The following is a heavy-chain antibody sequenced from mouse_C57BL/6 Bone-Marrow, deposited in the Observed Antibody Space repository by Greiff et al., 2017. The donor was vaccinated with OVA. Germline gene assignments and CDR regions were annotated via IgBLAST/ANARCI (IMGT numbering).Heavy chain of an antibody. J-gene: IGHJ1*03. CDR2: IDPSDSYT. V-gene: IGHV1-59*01. CDR3: ARRYYGSSYWYFDV. Sequence: QVQLQQPGAELVRPGTSVKLSCKASGYTFTSYWMHWVKQRPGQGLEWIGVIDPSDSYTNYNQKFKGKATLTVDTSSSTAYMQLSSLTSEDSAVYDCARRYYGSSYWYFDVWGTGTTVTVSS. CDR1: GYTFTSYW. D-gene: IGHD1-1*01.